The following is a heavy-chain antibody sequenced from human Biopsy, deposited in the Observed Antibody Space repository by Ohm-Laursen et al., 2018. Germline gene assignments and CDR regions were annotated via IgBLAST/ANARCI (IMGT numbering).Heavy chain of an antibody. J-gene: IGHJ6*02. Sequence: SDTLSLTCTVSGVSITAYYWSWIRQPPGKGPECIGNIHHSGSTNYNPSLKSRLTISVGTSKNQFSLKLSSVTAADTAVYYCARMDCSGGSCHYYSYGMDVWGQGTTVTVSS. V-gene: IGHV4-4*09. CDR1: GVSITAYY. D-gene: IGHD2-15*01. CDR3: ARMDCSGGSCHYYSYGMDV. CDR2: IHHSGST.